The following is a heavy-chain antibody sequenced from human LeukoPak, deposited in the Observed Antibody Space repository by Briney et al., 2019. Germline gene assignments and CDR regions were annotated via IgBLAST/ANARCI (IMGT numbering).Heavy chain of an antibody. CDR3: ARDDSYGQNGMDV. CDR1: GGSLSSGDYY. D-gene: IGHD5-18*01. J-gene: IGHJ6*02. V-gene: IGHV4-30-4*01. Sequence: SETLSLTCTVSGGSLSSGDYYWSWIRQPPGKGLEWIGYIYYSGSTYYNPSLKSRVTISVDTSKNQFSLKLSSVTAADTAVYYCARDDSYGQNGMDVWGQGTTVTVSS. CDR2: IYYSGST.